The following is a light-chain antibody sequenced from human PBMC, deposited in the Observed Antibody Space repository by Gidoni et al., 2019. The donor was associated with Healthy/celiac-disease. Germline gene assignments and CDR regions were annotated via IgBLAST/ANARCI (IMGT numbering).Light chain of an antibody. Sequence: QSALTQPRSVSGSPGKSVTISCTGTSSDVGGYNYVSWYQQHPGKAPKLMIYDVSKRPSGVPDRFSGSKSGNTASLTISVLQAEDEADYYCCSYAGSYVYVFGTGTKVTVL. V-gene: IGLV2-11*01. CDR3: CSYAGSYVYV. J-gene: IGLJ1*01. CDR2: DVS. CDR1: SSDVGGYNY.